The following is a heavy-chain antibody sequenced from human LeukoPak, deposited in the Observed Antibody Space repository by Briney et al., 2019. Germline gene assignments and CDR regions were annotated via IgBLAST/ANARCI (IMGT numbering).Heavy chain of an antibody. Sequence: SETLSLTCAVYGESFSGYYWSWIRQPPGKGLEWIGEINDSGSTNYNPSLKSRVTISVDTSKNQFSLKLSSVTAADTAVYYCARGDILTGYSYWGQGTLVTVSS. CDR2: INDSGST. D-gene: IGHD3-9*01. V-gene: IGHV4-34*01. J-gene: IGHJ4*02. CDR1: GESFSGYY. CDR3: ARGDILTGYSY.